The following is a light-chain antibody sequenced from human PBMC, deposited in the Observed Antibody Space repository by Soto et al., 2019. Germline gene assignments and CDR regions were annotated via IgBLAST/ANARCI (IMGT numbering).Light chain of an antibody. V-gene: IGKV4-1*01. CDR1: QSVLYSSNNKNY. CDR2: WAS. Sequence: DIVMTQSPDSLAVSLGERATINCKSSQSVLYSSNNKNYLAWYQQKPGQPPKLLIYWASTRESGVPDRFSGSGSGMDFTLTISSLQAEDVAVYYCQQYYSTPLTFGGGTKVDIK. J-gene: IGKJ4*01. CDR3: QQYYSTPLT.